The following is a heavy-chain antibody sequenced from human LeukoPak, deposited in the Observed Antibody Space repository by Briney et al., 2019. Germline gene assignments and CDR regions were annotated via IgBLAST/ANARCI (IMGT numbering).Heavy chain of an antibody. CDR3: TRRPY. CDR1: GFTFSSSE. V-gene: IGHV3-48*03. J-gene: IGHJ4*02. Sequence: PGGSLRLSCTASGFTFSSSEMNWVRQAPGKGLEWVSYINSNGDFKYYADSVKGRFTISRDNAKNSLYLQMNSLRAEDTAVYYCTRRPYWGQGTLVTVSS. CDR2: INSNGDFK.